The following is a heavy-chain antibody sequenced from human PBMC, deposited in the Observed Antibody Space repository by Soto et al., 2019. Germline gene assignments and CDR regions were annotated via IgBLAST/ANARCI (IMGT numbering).Heavy chain of an antibody. J-gene: IGHJ4*02. Sequence: RSLRLPYGAAEGKFIGFAVHWVRQAQGKGLEWVAVISYDGSNKYYADSVKGRFTISRDNSKNTLYLQMNSLRAEDTAVYYCASGPPYGYLPYWGQGTLVTVSS. CDR3: ASGPPYGYLPY. D-gene: IGHD5-18*01. CDR2: ISYDGSNK. V-gene: IGHV3-30-3*01. CDR1: EGKFIGFA.